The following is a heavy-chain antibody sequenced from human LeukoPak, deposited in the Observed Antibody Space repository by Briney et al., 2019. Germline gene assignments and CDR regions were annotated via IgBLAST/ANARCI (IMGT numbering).Heavy chain of an antibody. CDR2: IYFSGST. Sequence: SETLSLTCTVSGGDISDYYWTWIRQPAGQGLEWIGRIYFSGSTDYNASLKSRVTISVDTSKNQFSLKLSSVTAADTAVYYCARVKYRSSWYEGDWFDPWGQGTLVTVSS. CDR3: ARVKYRSSWYEGDWFDP. CDR1: GGDISDYY. J-gene: IGHJ5*02. V-gene: IGHV4-4*07. D-gene: IGHD6-13*01.